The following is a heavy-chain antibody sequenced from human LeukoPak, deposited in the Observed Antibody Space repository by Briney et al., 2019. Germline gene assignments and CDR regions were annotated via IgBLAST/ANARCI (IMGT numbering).Heavy chain of an antibody. V-gene: IGHV3-30-3*01. CDR2: ISYDGSNK. Sequence: GGSLTLSCAVSGFTFSSYAMHWVRQAQGKGLEWVAVISYDGSNKYYADSVKGRFTISRDNSKNTLYLQMNSLRAEDTAVYYCAREIAVAEQDYFDYWGQGTLVTVSS. CDR1: GFTFSSYA. CDR3: AREIAVAEQDYFDY. D-gene: IGHD6-19*01. J-gene: IGHJ4*02.